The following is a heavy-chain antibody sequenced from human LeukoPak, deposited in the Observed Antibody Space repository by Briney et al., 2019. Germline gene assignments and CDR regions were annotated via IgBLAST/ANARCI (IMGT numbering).Heavy chain of an antibody. V-gene: IGHV3-53*01. CDR3: IKYEYSSSLRDAFDI. CDR2: IYSGGST. J-gene: IGHJ3*02. D-gene: IGHD6-6*01. Sequence: GGSLRLSCAASGFTVSSNYMSWVRQAPGKGLEWVSVIYSGGSTYYADSVKGRFTISRDNSKNTLYLQMNSLRAEDTAVYYCIKYEYSSSLRDAFDIWGQGTMVTVSS. CDR1: GFTVSSNY.